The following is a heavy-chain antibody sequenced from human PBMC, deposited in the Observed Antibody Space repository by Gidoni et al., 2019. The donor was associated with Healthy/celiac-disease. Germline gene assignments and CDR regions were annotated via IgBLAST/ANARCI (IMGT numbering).Heavy chain of an antibody. J-gene: IGHJ4*02. CDR1: GFTFGGYA. CDR3: TRSRITMIVVVEYYFDY. Sequence: EVQLVESGGGLVQPGRSLRLSCTASGFTFGGYAMSWVRQAPGKGLEWVGFIRSKAYGGTTEYAASVKGRFTISRDDSKSIAYLQMNSLKTEDTAVYYCTRSRITMIVVVEYYFDYWGQGTLVTVSS. D-gene: IGHD3-22*01. V-gene: IGHV3-49*04. CDR2: IRSKAYGGTT.